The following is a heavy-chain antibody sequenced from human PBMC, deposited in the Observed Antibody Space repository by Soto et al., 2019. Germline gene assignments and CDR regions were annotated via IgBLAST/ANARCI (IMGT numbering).Heavy chain of an antibody. CDR1: GGTFSSYA. J-gene: IGHJ3*02. V-gene: IGHV1-69*13. CDR2: IIPIFGTA. Sequence: ASVKVSCKASGGTFSSYAISWVRQAPGQGLEWMGGIIPIFGTANYAQKFQGRVTITADESTSTAYMELSSLRSEDTAVYYWASVAVVVPAAMFHDAFDIWGQGTMVTVSS. D-gene: IGHD2-2*01. CDR3: ASVAVVVPAAMFHDAFDI.